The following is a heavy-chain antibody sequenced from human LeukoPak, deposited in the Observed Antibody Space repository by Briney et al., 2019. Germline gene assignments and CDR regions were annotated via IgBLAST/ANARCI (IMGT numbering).Heavy chain of an antibody. CDR3: ARVTAGY. D-gene: IGHD2-21*02. J-gene: IGHJ4*02. Sequence: GGSLRLSCAASGFTFSSSGMSWVRQAAGKGLEWVSTISGRGDGTYYADSVKGRFTISRDNSKNTFYLQMNGLRAEDTALYYCARVTAGYWGQGTLVTVSS. V-gene: IGHV3-23*01. CDR1: GFTFSSSG. CDR2: ISGRGDGT.